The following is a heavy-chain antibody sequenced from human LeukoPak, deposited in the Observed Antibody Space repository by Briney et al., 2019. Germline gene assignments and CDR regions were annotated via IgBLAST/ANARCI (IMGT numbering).Heavy chain of an antibody. D-gene: IGHD6-19*01. Sequence: ASVKVSCKASVFTFTNYYMHCVRQAPGQGLEWMGLINPSGSSTNYAQKFRGRVTMTRDTSTTTVYMELSSLRSEDTAVYYCVRGDPHFSYNNDWDGKKFDYWGQGTLVTVSS. CDR2: INPSGSST. J-gene: IGHJ4*02. CDR1: VFTFTNYY. CDR3: VRGDPHFSYNNDWDGKKFDY. V-gene: IGHV1-46*01.